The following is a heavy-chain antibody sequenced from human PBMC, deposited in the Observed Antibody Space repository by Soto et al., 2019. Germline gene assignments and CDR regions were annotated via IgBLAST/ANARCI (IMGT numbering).Heavy chain of an antibody. D-gene: IGHD3-3*01. V-gene: IGHV1-8*01. CDR3: ARGVHLRSGFDY. Sequence: QVQLVQSGAEVKKPGASVKVSCKASGYTFTSYDIDWVRQAPGQGLEWMGWMNPSSGNTGYAQRFQGRFMMTRNTSTNTAYMELSSLSSEDTAVYYCARGVHLRSGFDYCGQGTPVTVSS. CDR1: GYTFTSYD. CDR2: MNPSSGNT. J-gene: IGHJ4*02.